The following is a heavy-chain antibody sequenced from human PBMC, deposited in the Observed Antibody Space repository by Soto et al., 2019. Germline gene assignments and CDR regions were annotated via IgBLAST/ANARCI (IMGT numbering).Heavy chain of an antibody. V-gene: IGHV4-30-4*01. Sequence: QVQLQESGPGLVQPSQTLSLTCTVSGASISNDDYFWSWIRQPPGKGLEWIGFNYYSGTYYNPSLKSQATITADTSKNHFSLKLTSVTAADTAVYYCATDLAYCASGSCYAKWGSWGQGTLVTVSS. CDR3: ATDLAYCASGSCYAKWGS. J-gene: IGHJ5*02. CDR1: GASISNDDYF. CDR2: NYYSGT. D-gene: IGHD2-21*01.